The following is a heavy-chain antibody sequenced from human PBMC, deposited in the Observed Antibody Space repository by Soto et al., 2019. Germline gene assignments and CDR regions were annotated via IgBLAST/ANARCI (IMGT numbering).Heavy chain of an antibody. CDR3: ARARGVDY. Sequence: WGSLRLSCVGSGFTFSNHWMNWVRQAPGQGLEWVANIKADGSEKYYVDSVKGRFTISRDNAKNSLYLQMNSLRAEDTAVCYCARARGVDYWGQGTQVTVSS. D-gene: IGHD3-16*01. CDR1: GFTFSNHW. J-gene: IGHJ4*02. V-gene: IGHV3-7*03. CDR2: IKADGSEK.